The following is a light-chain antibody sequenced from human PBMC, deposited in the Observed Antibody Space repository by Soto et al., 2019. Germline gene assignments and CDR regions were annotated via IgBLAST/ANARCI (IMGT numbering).Light chain of an antibody. J-gene: IGKJ1*01. CDR3: QQYNSYSWT. Sequence: DIQMTQYPSTLSASVGARVTITCRASQSISTWVAWYQQKPGKAPKLLIYDASNLESGVPSGFSGSGSGTEFTLTICGLQPDDFPTYYCQQYNSYSWTFGHGTKVEIK. V-gene: IGKV1-5*01. CDR1: QSISTW. CDR2: DAS.